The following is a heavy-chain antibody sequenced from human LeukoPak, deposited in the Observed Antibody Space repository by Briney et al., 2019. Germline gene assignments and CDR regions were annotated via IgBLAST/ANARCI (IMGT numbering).Heavy chain of an antibody. CDR1: GGSISSGGYS. J-gene: IGHJ6*02. CDR3: ARRGFGYLRFLEPLGMDV. D-gene: IGHD3-3*01. Sequence: SETLSLTCAVSGGSISSGGYSWSWIRQPPGKGLAWIGEINHSGSTNYNPSLKSRVTISVDTSKNQFSLKLSSVTAADTAVYYCARRGFGYLRFLEPLGMDVWGQGTTVTVSS. CDR2: INHSGST. V-gene: IGHV4-30-2*01.